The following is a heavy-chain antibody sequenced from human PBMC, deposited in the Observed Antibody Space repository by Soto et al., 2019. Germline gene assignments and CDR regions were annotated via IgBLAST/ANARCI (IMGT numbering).Heavy chain of an antibody. CDR3: ASGYLTPGLEN. Sequence: VQLVQSGTDVKKPGASVKVSCKASGYTFTGYYIHWVRQAPGQGLEWMGWINPNSGGSKNAQKFQGRVDLTRDTSISTAYMELRGLRSGDTAVYYGASGYLTPGLENWGQGALVTVSS. CDR1: GYTFTGYY. J-gene: IGHJ4*02. V-gene: IGHV1-2*02. D-gene: IGHD1-1*01. CDR2: INPNSGGS.